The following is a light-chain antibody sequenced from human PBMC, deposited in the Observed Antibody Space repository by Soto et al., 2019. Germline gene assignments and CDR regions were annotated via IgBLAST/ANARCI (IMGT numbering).Light chain of an antibody. CDR3: QQYFDVPFT. V-gene: IGKV1-39*01. CDR2: AAS. CDR1: QSISSY. J-gene: IGKJ4*01. Sequence: DIQMTQSPSSLSASVGDRVTITCRASQSISSYLNWYQQKPGKAPKLLIYAASSLQSGVTSRFSGSGSGTDFTLTISSLEAEDVAFYWCQQYFDVPFTFGGGTKVDIK.